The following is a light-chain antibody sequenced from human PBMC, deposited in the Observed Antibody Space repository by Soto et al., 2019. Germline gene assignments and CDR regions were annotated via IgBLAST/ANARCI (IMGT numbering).Light chain of an antibody. CDR1: QSVSSSY. Sequence: EIVLTQSPGTLSLSPGERATLSCRASQSVSSSYLALYQQKPGQAPRLLIYGASSRATGIPDRFSGSGSGTDFTLTISRLEPEDFAVYYCQHYDILPVFGGGTKVDIK. J-gene: IGKJ4*01. V-gene: IGKV3-20*01. CDR3: QHYDILPV. CDR2: GAS.